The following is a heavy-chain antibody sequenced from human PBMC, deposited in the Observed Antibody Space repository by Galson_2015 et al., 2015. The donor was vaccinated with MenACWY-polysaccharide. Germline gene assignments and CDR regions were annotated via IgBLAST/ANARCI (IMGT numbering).Heavy chain of an antibody. D-gene: IGHD2-2*01. V-gene: IGHV3-30-3*01. CDR1: GFTFSSHA. Sequence: SLRLSCAASGFTFSSHAMHWVRQAPGKGLEWVAIISYDGSNKYNADSVKGRFTISRDNSKNTLYLQMNSPRAEDTAVYYCARDYCSRTSCYGMDVWGQGTTVTVSS. J-gene: IGHJ6*02. CDR2: ISYDGSNK. CDR3: ARDYCSRTSCYGMDV.